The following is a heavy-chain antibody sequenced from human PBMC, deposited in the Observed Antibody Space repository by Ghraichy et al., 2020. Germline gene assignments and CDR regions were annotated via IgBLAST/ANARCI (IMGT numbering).Heavy chain of an antibody. J-gene: IGHJ4*02. CDR2: ISGSGGST. CDR1: GFNFYAYA. V-gene: IGHV3-23*01. Sequence: LSLTCAASGFNFYAYALTWVRQAPGKGLEWVSSISGSGGSTFYADSMKGRFTISRDNSKNTVYLQMDNLRAEDTARYYCAKARGGRPPNYFDSWGQGTLVTVSS. D-gene: IGHD3-10*01. CDR3: AKARGGRPPNYFDS.